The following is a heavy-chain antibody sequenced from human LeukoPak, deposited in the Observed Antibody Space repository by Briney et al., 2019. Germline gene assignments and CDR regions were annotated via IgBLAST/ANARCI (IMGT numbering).Heavy chain of an antibody. Sequence: PSETLSLTCTVSGGSISSYYWSWIRQPPGNGLEWIGYIYYSGSTDYNPSLKSRVTISVDTSKNQFSLKLSSVTAADTAVYYCARDPLSQGWFDPWGQGTLVTVSS. V-gene: IGHV4-59*01. D-gene: IGHD3-3*02. CDR2: IYYSGST. CDR3: ARDPLSQGWFDP. CDR1: GGSISSYY. J-gene: IGHJ5*02.